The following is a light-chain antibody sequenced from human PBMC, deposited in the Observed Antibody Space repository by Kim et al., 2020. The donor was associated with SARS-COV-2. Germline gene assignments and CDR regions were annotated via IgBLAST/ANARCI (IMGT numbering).Light chain of an antibody. CDR1: SSDVGGYNY. CDR3: SSYRSSGYV. J-gene: IGLJ1*01. CDR2: DVT. Sequence: QSALTQPASVSGSPGQSITISCTGTSSDVGGYNYVSWYQPYPGKAPKLMLYDVTKRPSGVSNRFSGSKSGNTASLTISGLQAEDEADYYCSSYRSSGYVFGTGTKVTVL. V-gene: IGLV2-14*03.